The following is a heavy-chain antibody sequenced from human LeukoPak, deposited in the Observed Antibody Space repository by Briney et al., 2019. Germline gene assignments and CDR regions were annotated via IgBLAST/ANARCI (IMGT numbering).Heavy chain of an antibody. V-gene: IGHV3-53*01. CDR2: IDTGVDT. J-gene: IGHJ4*02. CDR1: GFTVSNNY. CDR3: AGDLHY. Sequence: GGSLRLSCAASGFTVSNNYMSWVRQAPGKGLEWVSIIDTGVDTYYADSVKGRFTISRDNSKNTLYLQMNSLRAEDTAVYYCAGDLHYWGQGTLVTVSS.